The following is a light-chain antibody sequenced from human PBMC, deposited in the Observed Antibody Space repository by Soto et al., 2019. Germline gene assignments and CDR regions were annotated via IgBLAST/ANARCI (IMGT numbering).Light chain of an antibody. J-gene: IGLJ1*01. CDR2: EVT. CDR3: RSYTGSRDPYV. V-gene: IGLV2-8*01. Sequence: QSVLTQPPSASGSPGQSVTISCTGTSSDIGRYNFVSWYQQHPGKAPRLLIYEVTKRPSGVPDRFSGSKSGNAASLTVSGLQGEDEAEYFCRSYTGSRDPYVFGTGTKVTVL. CDR1: SSDIGRYNF.